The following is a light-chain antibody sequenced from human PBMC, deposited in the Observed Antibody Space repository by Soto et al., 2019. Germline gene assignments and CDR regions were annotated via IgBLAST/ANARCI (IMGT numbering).Light chain of an antibody. CDR2: GAS. CDR3: QQYGSSPQWT. V-gene: IGKV3-20*01. J-gene: IGKJ1*01. CDR1: QSVSSN. Sequence: EIVMTQSPATLSVSPGERATLSCRASQSVSSNLAWYQQTPGQAPRLLIYGASTRATGIPDRFSGSGSGTDFTLTISRLEPEDFAVYYCQQYGSSPQWTFGQGTKGDNK.